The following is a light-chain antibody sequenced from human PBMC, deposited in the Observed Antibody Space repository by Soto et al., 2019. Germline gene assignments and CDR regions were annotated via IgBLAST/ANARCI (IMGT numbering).Light chain of an antibody. J-gene: IGLJ2*01. CDR2: GNS. Sequence: VLTQPPSVSGAPGQRVTISCTGSSSNIGAGYDVHWYQQLPGTAPKLLIYGNSNRPSGVPDRFSGSKSGTSASLAITGLQAEDEADYFCQSYDSGLSGYVVFGGGTKLTVL. V-gene: IGLV1-40*01. CDR3: QSYDSGLSGYVV. CDR1: SSNIGAGYD.